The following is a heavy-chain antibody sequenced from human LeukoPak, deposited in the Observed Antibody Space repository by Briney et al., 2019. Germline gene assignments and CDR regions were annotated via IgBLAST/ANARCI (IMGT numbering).Heavy chain of an antibody. D-gene: IGHD2-21*01. J-gene: IGHJ5*02. CDR1: GFTFSDYY. CDR2: ISSSGSTI. V-gene: IGHV3-11*04. CDR3: ARGAYCGGDCPPALYNWFDP. Sequence: GGSLRLSWAASGFTFSDYYMSWIRQAPGKGLEWVSYISSSGSTIYYADSVKGRFTISRDNAKNSLYLQMNSLRAEDTAVYYCARGAYCGGDCPPALYNWFDPWGQGTLVTVSS.